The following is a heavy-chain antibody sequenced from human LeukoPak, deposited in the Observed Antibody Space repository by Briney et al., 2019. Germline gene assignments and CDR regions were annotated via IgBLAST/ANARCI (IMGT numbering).Heavy chain of an antibody. CDR1: GYSISSGYY. D-gene: IGHD5-12*01. CDR2: IYHSGST. J-gene: IGHJ4*02. V-gene: IGHV4-38-2*01. Sequence: SETLSLTYAVSGYSISSGYYWGWIRQPPGKGLEWIGSIYHSGSTYYNPSLKSRVTISVDTSKNQFSLKLSPVTAADTAVYYCARLGGYTLYYFDYWGQGTLVTVSS. CDR3: ARLGGYTLYYFDY.